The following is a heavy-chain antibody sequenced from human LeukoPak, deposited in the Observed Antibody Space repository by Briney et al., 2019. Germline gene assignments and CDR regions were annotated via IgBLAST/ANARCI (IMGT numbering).Heavy chain of an antibody. D-gene: IGHD3-9*01. CDR3: ARHRSDILTGYGMDV. CDR2: IYYSGST. CDR1: GGSISSYY. Sequence: SETLSLTCTVSGGSISSYYWSWIRQPPGKGLEWIGYIYYSGSTNCNPSLKSRVTISVDTSKNQFSLKLSSVTAADTAVYYCARHRSDILTGYGMDVWGQGTTVTVSS. V-gene: IGHV4-59*01. J-gene: IGHJ6*02.